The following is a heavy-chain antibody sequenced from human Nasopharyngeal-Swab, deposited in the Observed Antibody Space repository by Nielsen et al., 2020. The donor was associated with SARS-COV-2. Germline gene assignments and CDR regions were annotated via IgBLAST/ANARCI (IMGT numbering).Heavy chain of an antibody. Sequence: GESLKIPCAASGFTFRDYYMSWIRQAPGKGLEWVSYISSSSSYTNYADSVKGRFTISRDNAKNSLYLQMNSLRAEDTAVYYCATDCSGGSCRDYWGQGTLVTVSS. V-gene: IGHV3-11*03. CDR3: ATDCSGGSCRDY. D-gene: IGHD2-15*01. J-gene: IGHJ4*02. CDR1: GFTFRDYY. CDR2: ISSSSSYT.